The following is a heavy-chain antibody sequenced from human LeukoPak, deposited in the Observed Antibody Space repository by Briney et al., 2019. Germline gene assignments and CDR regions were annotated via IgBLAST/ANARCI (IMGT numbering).Heavy chain of an antibody. V-gene: IGHV3-30*02. CDR3: AKGGYSYGQSFDY. CDR1: GFTFSDYV. D-gene: IGHD5-18*01. J-gene: IGHJ4*02. Sequence: GGSLRLSCVASGFTFSDYVMQWVRQAPGKGLEWVAFIRFDGTNTYYADSVKGRFSISRDNSRNTLYLQMNSLRAEDTAVYYCAKGGYSYGQSFDYCGQGTLVTVSS. CDR2: IRFDGTNT.